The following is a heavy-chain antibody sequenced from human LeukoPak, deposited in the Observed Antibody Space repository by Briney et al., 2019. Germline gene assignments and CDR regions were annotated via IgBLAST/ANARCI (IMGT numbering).Heavy chain of an antibody. Sequence: GGSLRLSCAASGFTFDDYAMHWVRQPPGKGLEWVSGISWNSVAIDYADSVKGRFTISRDNSKNTLYLQMNSPRVEDTAVYSCAKDRYSSGWSGAFDVWGQGTMVTVSS. D-gene: IGHD6-19*01. J-gene: IGHJ3*01. CDR1: GFTFDDYA. CDR2: ISWNSVAI. CDR3: AKDRYSSGWSGAFDV. V-gene: IGHV3-9*01.